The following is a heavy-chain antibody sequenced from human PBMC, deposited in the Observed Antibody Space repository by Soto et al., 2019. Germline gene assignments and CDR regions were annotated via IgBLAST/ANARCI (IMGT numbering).Heavy chain of an antibody. CDR3: ARQGGVLGGCELVEAFDI. Sequence: SETLSLTCTVSGGSISSYYWSWIRQPPGKGLEWIGYIYYSGSTNYNPSLKSRVTISVDTSKNQFSLKLSSVTAADTAVYYCARQGGVLGGCELVEAFDIWGQGTMVTVSS. CDR1: GGSISSYY. V-gene: IGHV4-59*08. J-gene: IGHJ3*02. D-gene: IGHD6-13*01. CDR2: IYYSGST.